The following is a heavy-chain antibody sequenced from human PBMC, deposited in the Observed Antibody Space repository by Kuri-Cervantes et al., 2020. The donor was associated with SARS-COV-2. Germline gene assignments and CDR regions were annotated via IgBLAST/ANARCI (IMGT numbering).Heavy chain of an antibody. CDR1: GFTFRDYY. CDR3: SRDQVSAAGTANY. J-gene: IGHJ4*02. D-gene: IGHD6-13*01. Sequence: GGSLRLSCVASGFTFRDYYMSWIRQAPGKGLEWISYISSSDSTTYYADSVKGRFTFSRDNAKRTLFLQMNSLRVDDTAVYYCSRDQVSAAGTANYWGQGALVTVSS. V-gene: IGHV3-11*01. CDR2: ISSSDSTT.